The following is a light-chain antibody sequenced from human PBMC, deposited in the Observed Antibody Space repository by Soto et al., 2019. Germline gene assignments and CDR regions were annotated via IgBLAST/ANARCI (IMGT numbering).Light chain of an antibody. V-gene: IGKV3-15*01. J-gene: IGKJ1*01. CDR2: GAS. CDR3: QQYNSWLWT. CDR1: QSVSSK. Sequence: EIVMTQTPATLSVSPGEGATLSCRASQSVSSKLAWYQQKPGQAPRLLIYGASTRATGIPASFSGSGSGTEFTLIISSLQSEDSAVYYCQQYNSWLWTFGQGTKGDIK.